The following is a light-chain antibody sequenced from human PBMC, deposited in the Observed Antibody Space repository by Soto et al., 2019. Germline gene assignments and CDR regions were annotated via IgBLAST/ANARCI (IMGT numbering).Light chain of an antibody. V-gene: IGKV1-39*01. CDR3: QQSYRTPII. J-gene: IGKJ5*01. Sequence: DIQMTQSPFSLSAPVGDRVTITCRASQSINNYLNWYQQRQGKAPRLLIYAASSLQSGVPSRFSGSGSGTDFTLTISSLQPEDSATYYCQQSYRTPIIFGQGTRLDSK. CDR1: QSINNY. CDR2: AAS.